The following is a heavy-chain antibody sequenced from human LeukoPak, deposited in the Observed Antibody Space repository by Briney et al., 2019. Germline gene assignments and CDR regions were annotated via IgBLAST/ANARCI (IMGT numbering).Heavy chain of an antibody. V-gene: IGHV1-2*02. CDR3: ASDSVLGGSGSYYAAPGRRGDY. Sequence: ASVKVSCKASGYTFTGYYMHWVRQAPGQGLEWMGWINPNSGGTNHAQKFQGRVTMTRDTSISTAYMELSRLRSDDTAVYYCASDSVLGGSGSYYAAPGRRGDYWGQGTLVTVSS. D-gene: IGHD3-10*01. CDR1: GYTFTGYY. J-gene: IGHJ4*02. CDR2: INPNSGGT.